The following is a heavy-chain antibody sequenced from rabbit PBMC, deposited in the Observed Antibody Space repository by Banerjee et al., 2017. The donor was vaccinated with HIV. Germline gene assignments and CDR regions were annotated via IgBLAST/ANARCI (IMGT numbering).Heavy chain of an antibody. CDR1: GFTITGSYY. J-gene: IGHJ6*01. V-gene: IGHV1S40*01. CDR2: IYDGSASKS. Sequence: QSLEESGGDLVKPGASLTLTCTASGFTITGSYYMCWVRQAPGKGLEWIACIYDGSASKSYYASWAKGRFTISKTSSTTVTLQMTTLTAADTATYFCARGDGNSSDLWGPGTLVTVS. CDR3: ARGDGNSSDL. D-gene: IGHD8-1*01.